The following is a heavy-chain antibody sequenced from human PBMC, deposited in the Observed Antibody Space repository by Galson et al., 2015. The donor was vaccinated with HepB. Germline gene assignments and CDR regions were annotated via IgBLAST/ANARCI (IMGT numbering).Heavy chain of an antibody. D-gene: IGHD3-9*01. Sequence: SLSLSCAASGSTFSSYAMSWVRQAPGKGLEWVSGISWNSGSIGYADSLKGRFTISRDNAKRSLYLQMNSLRAEDTALYYCAKDKGKYYDILTGPNDAFDIWGQGTMVTVSS. CDR2: ISWNSGSI. V-gene: IGHV3-9*01. CDR3: AKDKGKYYDILTGPNDAFDI. CDR1: GSTFSSYA. J-gene: IGHJ3*02.